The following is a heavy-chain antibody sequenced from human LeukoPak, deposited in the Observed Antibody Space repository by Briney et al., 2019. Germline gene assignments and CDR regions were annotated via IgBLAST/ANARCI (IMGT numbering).Heavy chain of an antibody. CDR2: ISSSGRTV. CDR1: GFAFSDYY. V-gene: IGHV3-11*01. Sequence: PGGSLRLSCAASGFAFSDYYMTWIRQAPGKGLEWVSYISSSGRTVKYADSVKGRFTISRDNAKNSLYLQMNSLRAEDTAVYYCARDGPGNSLFNWGQGTLVTVSS. J-gene: IGHJ4*02. D-gene: IGHD2/OR15-2a*01. CDR3: ARDGPGNSLFN.